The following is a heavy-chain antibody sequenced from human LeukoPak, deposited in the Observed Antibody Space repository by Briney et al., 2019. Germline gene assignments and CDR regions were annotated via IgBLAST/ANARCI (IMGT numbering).Heavy chain of an antibody. J-gene: IGHJ4*02. CDR1: GGSITTTNW. D-gene: IGHD3-3*01. Sequence: SGTLSLTCGVSGGSITTTNWWTWVRQPPGKGLEWIGEVHLDGRTNYNPSLESRLTISVDLSENHISLRLTSVTAAETAVYYCAREGGFYRPLDYSGQGTLVTVSS. CDR2: VHLDGRT. V-gene: IGHV4-4*02. CDR3: AREGGFYRPLDY.